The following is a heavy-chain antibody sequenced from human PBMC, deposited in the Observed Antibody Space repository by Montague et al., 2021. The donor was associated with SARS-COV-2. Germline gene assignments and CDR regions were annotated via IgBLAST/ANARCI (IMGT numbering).Heavy chain of an antibody. D-gene: IGHD5-12*01. J-gene: IGHJ3*02. CDR2: IYDSGST. V-gene: IGHV4-39*02. CDR1: GGSISSSNYY. Sequence: SETLSLTCTVSGGSISSSNYYWDWIRQPPGQGLEWIGSIYDSGSTYYNPSLKSPVTISVDTSKNYFSLKLSSVTAADTAVYYCARRGRKLLPVATTIGGFDIWGQGTMVTVSS. CDR3: ARRGRKLLPVATTIGGFDI.